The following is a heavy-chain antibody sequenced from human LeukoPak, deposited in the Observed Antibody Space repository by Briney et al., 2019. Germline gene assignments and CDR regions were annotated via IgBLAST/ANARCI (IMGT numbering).Heavy chain of an antibody. V-gene: IGHV3-21*01. J-gene: IGHJ4*02. CDR2: ISSSSDYI. Sequence: PGGSLRLSCAASGFTFSSYSMNWVRQAPGKGLEWVSSISSSSDYIYYADSVKGRFAISRDSAKNSLYLQLNSLRAEDTAVYYCAIRGHSNAIDYWGQGTLVTVSS. CDR1: GFTFSSYS. CDR3: AIRGHSNAIDY. D-gene: IGHD5-18*01.